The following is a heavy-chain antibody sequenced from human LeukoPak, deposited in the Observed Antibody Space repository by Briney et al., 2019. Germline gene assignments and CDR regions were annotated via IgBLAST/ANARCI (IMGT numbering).Heavy chain of an antibody. J-gene: IGHJ4*02. CDR1: GFTFSSYD. CDR2: IGTAGDP. CDR3: ARSSPFGYCSSTSCDQGAFDY. V-gene: IGHV3-13*05. Sequence: GGSLRLSCAASGFTFSSYDMHWVRHATGKGLEWASAIGTAGDPYYPGSVKGRFTISRENAKNSLYLQMNSLRAGDTAVYYCARSSPFGYCSSTSCDQGAFDYWGQGTLVTVSS. D-gene: IGHD2-2*01.